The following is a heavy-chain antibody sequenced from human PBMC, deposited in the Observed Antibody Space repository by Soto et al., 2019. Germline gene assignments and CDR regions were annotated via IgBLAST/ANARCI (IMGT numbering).Heavy chain of an antibody. J-gene: IGHJ4*02. CDR1: GGSMSNYY. D-gene: IGHD3-3*01. Sequence: QVQLQESGPGLVKPSETLSLTCSVSGGSMSNYYWTWIRQFPGKGLEWIGYIHDSGSTNYNPSLTSRVSISLTTSKSQFSLNLTSVTAAATAMFYCARGSRSGYYAYWGQGTLVTVSS. CDR2: IHDSGST. V-gene: IGHV4-59*13. CDR3: ARGSRSGYYAY.